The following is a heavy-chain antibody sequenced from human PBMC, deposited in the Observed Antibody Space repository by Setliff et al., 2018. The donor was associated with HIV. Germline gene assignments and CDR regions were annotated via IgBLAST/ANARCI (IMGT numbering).Heavy chain of an antibody. CDR2: IWYDGSNK. D-gene: IGHD2-2*01. V-gene: IGHV3-33*01. Sequence: PGGSLRLSCAASKFTFSDYGMHWVRQAPGKGLEWVAVIWYDGSNKYYADSVKGRFTISRDNSKNTLYLQMNSLRAEDTAVYYCAREAHCSSSRCDGRFSDSWGQGPLVTVSS. CDR1: KFTFSDYG. CDR3: AREAHCSSSRCDGRFSDS. J-gene: IGHJ4*02.